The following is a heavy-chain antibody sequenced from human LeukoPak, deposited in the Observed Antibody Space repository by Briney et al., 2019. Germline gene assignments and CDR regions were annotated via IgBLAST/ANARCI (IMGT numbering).Heavy chain of an antibody. CDR3: ARALVTIPFDP. J-gene: IGHJ5*02. V-gene: IGHV1-18*04. Sequence: GASVKVSCKASGYTFTSYYMHWVRQAPGQGLEWMGWISAYNGNTNYAQKLQGRVTMTTDTSTSTAYMELRSLRSDDTAVYYCARALVTIPFDPWGQGTLVTVSS. D-gene: IGHD2-21*02. CDR1: GYTFTSYY. CDR2: ISAYNGNT.